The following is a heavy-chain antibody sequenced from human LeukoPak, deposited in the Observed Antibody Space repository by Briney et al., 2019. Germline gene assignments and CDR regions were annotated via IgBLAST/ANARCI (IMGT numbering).Heavy chain of an antibody. J-gene: IGHJ5*02. V-gene: IGHV3-30*18. CDR1: GFTFSSYG. Sequence: GGSLRLSCAASGFTFSSYGMHWVRQAPGKGLEWVAVISYDGSNKYYADSVKGRFTISRDSSKNTLYLQMNGLRAEDTAVYYCAKDVRYYGSGEFDPWGQGTLVTVSS. D-gene: IGHD3-10*01. CDR2: ISYDGSNK. CDR3: AKDVRYYGSGEFDP.